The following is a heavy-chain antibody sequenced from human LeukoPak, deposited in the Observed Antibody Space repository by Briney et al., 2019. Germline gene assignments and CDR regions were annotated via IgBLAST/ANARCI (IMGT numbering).Heavy chain of an antibody. Sequence: GGSLRLSCAASRFTFNSYAMSWVRQAPGKGLEWVSTISGNGGTTYYADSVKGRFTISRDNSKNTLYLQMSSLRAEDTAVYYCAKVMDGYYDSSGYFSWDYWGQGTLVTVSS. CDR2: ISGNGGTT. CDR3: AKVMDGYYDSSGYFSWDY. J-gene: IGHJ4*02. V-gene: IGHV3-23*01. D-gene: IGHD3-22*01. CDR1: RFTFNSYA.